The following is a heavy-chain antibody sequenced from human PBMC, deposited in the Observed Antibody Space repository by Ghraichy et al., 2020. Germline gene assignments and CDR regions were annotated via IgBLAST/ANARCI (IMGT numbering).Heavy chain of an antibody. CDR1: GASIATFS. CDR3: AREGGVGGFNIHPFDY. CDR2: FYLGGAT. D-gene: IGHD2-8*01. V-gene: IGHV4-4*07. Sequence: SQTLSLTCTVSGASIATFSWSWIRHPAGKGLEWIGRFYLGGATNYSPSLKRRTTMSVDTSKNQFSLNLTSVTAADTAVYYCAREGGVGGFNIHPFDYWGQGILVAVSP. J-gene: IGHJ4*02.